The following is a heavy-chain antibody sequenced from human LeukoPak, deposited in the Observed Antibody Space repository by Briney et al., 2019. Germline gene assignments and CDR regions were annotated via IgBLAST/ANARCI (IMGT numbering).Heavy chain of an antibody. CDR3: TTDTPYYYDSSGYYYYYYMDV. J-gene: IGHJ6*03. V-gene: IGHV3-15*01. D-gene: IGHD3-22*01. Sequence: GGSLRLSCAASGFTFSNAWMNWVRQAPGKGLEWVGRIKSKTDGGTTDYAAPVKGRFTISRDDSKNTLYLQMNSLKTEDTAVYYCTTDTPYYYDSSGYYYYYYMDVWGKGTTVTVSS. CDR2: IKSKTDGGTT. CDR1: GFTFSNAW.